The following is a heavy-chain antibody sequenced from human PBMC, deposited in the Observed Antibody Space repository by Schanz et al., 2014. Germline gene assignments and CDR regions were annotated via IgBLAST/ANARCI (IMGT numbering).Heavy chain of an antibody. CDR2: IISILGIP. CDR3: ARGYGDSPTDF. Sequence: QVQLVQSGAEVKKPGASVRVSCKVSGYAFTTYGISWVRQAPGQGLEWMGRIISILGIPNYAQKFQGRLTITADRSTSTAYMELSSLRSEDTAVYYCARGYGDSPTDFWGQGTLVTVSS. CDR1: GYAFTTYG. J-gene: IGHJ4*02. V-gene: IGHV1-69*04. D-gene: IGHD4-17*01.